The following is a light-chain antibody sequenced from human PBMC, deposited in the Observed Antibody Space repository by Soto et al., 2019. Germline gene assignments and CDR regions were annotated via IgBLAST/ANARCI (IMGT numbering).Light chain of an antibody. Sequence: DIQMTQSPSTLSASVGDRVTISCRASQSVSNWLAWYRQKPGKAPTLLIYDVSRLETGVPSRFSGSGSGTDFTLTISCLQSEDFATYYCQQYYSFPRTFGQGTRLEIK. CDR2: DVS. J-gene: IGKJ5*01. CDR1: QSVSNW. CDR3: QQYYSFPRT. V-gene: IGKV1-5*01.